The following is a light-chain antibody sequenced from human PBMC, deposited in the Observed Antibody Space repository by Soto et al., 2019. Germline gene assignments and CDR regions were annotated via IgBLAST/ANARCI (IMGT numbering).Light chain of an antibody. CDR1: SSNIGAGYD. J-gene: IGLJ3*02. Sequence: QSVLTQPPSVSGAQGQRVTISCTGSSSNIGAGYDVHWYQPLPGTAPKLLIYGNRNRPTWVPGLFSGSKSGTSASLAITGLQAEDEADYYCQSYDSSLSGWVFGGGTKLTVL. CDR2: GNR. CDR3: QSYDSSLSGWV. V-gene: IGLV1-40*01.